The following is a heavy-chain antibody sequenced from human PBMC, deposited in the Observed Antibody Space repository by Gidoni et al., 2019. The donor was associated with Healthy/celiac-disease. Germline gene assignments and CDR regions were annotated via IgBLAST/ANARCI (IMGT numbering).Heavy chain of an antibody. CDR3: AREMLDCSSTSCYGANYYYYGMDV. Sequence: QVQLVQSGAAVKKPGSSVKVSCKASGGTFSSYAIRWVRPAPGQGLEWMGRIIPILGIANYAQKFQGRVTITADKSTSTAYMELSSLRSEDTAVYYCAREMLDCSSTSCYGANYYYYGMDVWGQGTTVTVSS. V-gene: IGHV1-69*04. CDR2: IIPILGIA. J-gene: IGHJ6*02. CDR1: GGTFSSYA. D-gene: IGHD2-2*01.